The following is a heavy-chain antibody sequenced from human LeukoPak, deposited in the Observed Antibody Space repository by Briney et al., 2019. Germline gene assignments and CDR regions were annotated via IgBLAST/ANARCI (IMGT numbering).Heavy chain of an antibody. D-gene: IGHD2-2*02. CDR3: ARLTPLRCSSTSCYTNDAFDI. J-gene: IGHJ3*02. CDR1: GGSISSYY. Sequence: SETLSLTCTVSGGSISSYYWSWIRQPPGKGLEWIGYIYYSGSTNYNPSLKSRVTISVDTSKNQISLKLSSVTAADTAVYYCARLTPLRCSSTSCYTNDAFDIWGQGTMVTVSS. V-gene: IGHV4-59*08. CDR2: IYYSGST.